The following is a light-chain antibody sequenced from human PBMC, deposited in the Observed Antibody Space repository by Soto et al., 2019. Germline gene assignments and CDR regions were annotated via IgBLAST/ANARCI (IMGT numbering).Light chain of an antibody. V-gene: IGLV2-14*03. CDR2: DVT. J-gene: IGLJ1*01. CDR1: RRDVGGYNY. CDR3: SSYTFSTLV. Sequence: QSALTQPASVSGSPGQSITISCTGTRRDVGGYNYISWYQQHPGKAPKLIIYDVTNRPPGVSNRFSGSKSGNTASLTISGLQTEDEADYYCSSYTFSTLVFATGTKVTVL.